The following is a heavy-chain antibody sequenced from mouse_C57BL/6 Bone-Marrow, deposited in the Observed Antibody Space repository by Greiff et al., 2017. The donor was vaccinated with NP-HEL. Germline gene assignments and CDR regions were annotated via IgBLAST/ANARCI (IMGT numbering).Heavy chain of an antibody. V-gene: IGHV1-63*01. CDR1: GYTFTNYW. D-gene: IGHD1-1*01. CDR3: ARRGPYYYGSSSFAY. Sequence: QVQLKESGAELVRPGTSVKMSCKASGYTFTNYWIGWAKQRPGHGLEWIGDIYPGGGYTNYNEKFKGKATLTADKSSSTAYMQFSSLTSEDSAIYYCARRGPYYYGSSSFAYWGQGTRVTVTA. CDR2: IYPGGGYT. J-gene: IGHJ3*01.